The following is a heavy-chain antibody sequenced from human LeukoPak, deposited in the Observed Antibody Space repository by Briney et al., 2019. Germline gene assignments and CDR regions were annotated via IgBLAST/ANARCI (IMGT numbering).Heavy chain of an antibody. D-gene: IGHD3-22*01. CDR2: ISWNSGSI. CDR1: GFTFDDYA. CDR3: AKGNSYDSSGYYPFNDAFDI. V-gene: IGHV3-9*01. Sequence: PGRSLRLSCAASGFTFDDYAMHWVRQAPGKGLEWVSGISWNSGSIGYADSVKGRFTISRDNAKNSLYLQMKSLRAEDTALYYCAKGNSYDSSGYYPFNDAFDIWGQGTMVTVSS. J-gene: IGHJ3*02.